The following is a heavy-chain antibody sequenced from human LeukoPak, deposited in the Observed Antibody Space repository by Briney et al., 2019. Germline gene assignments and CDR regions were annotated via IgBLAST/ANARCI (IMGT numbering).Heavy chain of an antibody. CDR2: IYSGGST. J-gene: IGHJ5*02. D-gene: IGHD2-2*01. V-gene: IGHV3-53*01. CDR3: ARRMSTFAFDP. CDR1: GFTVSSNY. Sequence: GGSLRLSCAASGFTVSSNYMSWVRQAPGKGLEWVSVIYSGGSTYYADSVKGRFAISRDNSKNTLYLQMNSLRAEDTAVYYCARRMSTFAFDPWGQGTLVTVSS.